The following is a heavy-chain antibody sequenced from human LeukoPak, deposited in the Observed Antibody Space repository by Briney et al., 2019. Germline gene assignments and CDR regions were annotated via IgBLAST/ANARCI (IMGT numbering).Heavy chain of an antibody. J-gene: IGHJ4*02. Sequence: GGSLRLSCAASGFTFSSYGMHWVRQAPGKGLEWVAFIRYDGSNKYYADSVKGRFTISRDNSKNTLYLQMNSLRAEDTAVYYYAKDVNYYDSSGYYPYYFDYWGQGTLVTVSS. V-gene: IGHV3-30*02. CDR3: AKDVNYYDSSGYYPYYFDY. CDR2: IRYDGSNK. D-gene: IGHD3-22*01. CDR1: GFTFSSYG.